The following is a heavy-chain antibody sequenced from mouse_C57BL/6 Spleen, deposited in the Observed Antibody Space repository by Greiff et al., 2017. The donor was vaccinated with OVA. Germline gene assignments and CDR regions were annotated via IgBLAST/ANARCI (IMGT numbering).Heavy chain of an antibody. CDR2: IYPSDSET. V-gene: IGHV1-61*01. Sequence: VQLQQPGAELVRPGSSVKLSCKASGYTFTSYWMDWVKQRPGQGLEWIGNIYPSDSETHYNQKFKDKATLTVDKSSSTAYMQLSSLTSEDSAVYYSARDYCGSSYEGLFDYWGQGTTLTVSS. CDR1: GYTFTSYW. D-gene: IGHD1-1*01. CDR3: ARDYCGSSYEGLFDY. J-gene: IGHJ2*01.